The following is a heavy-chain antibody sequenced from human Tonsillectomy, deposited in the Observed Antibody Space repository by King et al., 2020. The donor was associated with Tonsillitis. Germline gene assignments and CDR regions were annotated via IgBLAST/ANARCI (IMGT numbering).Heavy chain of an antibody. CDR3: AKDGDISGWNWFDS. CDR2: MRYDGTKK. Sequence: VQLVQSGGGVVQPGGSLRLSCAASGITFSRSGIHWVRQAPGKGLEWVSFMRYDGTKKYYGDPVKGRFTISRDNSKNTLYLQMDSLRPEDTAVYYCAKDGDISGWNWFDSWGQGTLVSVSS. CDR1: GITFSRSG. D-gene: IGHD6-19*01. V-gene: IGHV3-30*02. J-gene: IGHJ5*01.